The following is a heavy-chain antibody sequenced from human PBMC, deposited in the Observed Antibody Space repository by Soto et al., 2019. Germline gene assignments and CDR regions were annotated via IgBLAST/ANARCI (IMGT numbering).Heavy chain of an antibody. V-gene: IGHV4-39*01. CDR1: GGTVSATSYY. Sequence: SETLSLTCNVSGGTVSATSYYLAWIRQPPGKWLEWIGSLYYSGTIYFNPSFSSRAILSADTSRNHFSLRLNSVTAADTARYFCARHGTKTPVALERFVPWGPGTLVTGSS. J-gene: IGHJ5*02. CDR3: ARHGTKTPVALERFVP. CDR2: LYYSGTI. D-gene: IGHD1-26*01.